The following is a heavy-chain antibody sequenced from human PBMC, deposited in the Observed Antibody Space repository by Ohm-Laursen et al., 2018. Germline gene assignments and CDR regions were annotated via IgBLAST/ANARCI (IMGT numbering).Heavy chain of an antibody. CDR2: IKPDGSEK. Sequence: SLRLSCSASGFSFSNYWMTWVRQAPGKGLEWVANIKPDGSEKYYVDSLKGRFTISRDNSKNTLYLQMNSLRAEDTAVYYCAKGQPILITFGGARMDVWGQGTTVTVSS. CDR1: GFSFSNYW. J-gene: IGHJ6*02. D-gene: IGHD3-16*01. V-gene: IGHV3-7*03. CDR3: AKGQPILITFGGARMDV.